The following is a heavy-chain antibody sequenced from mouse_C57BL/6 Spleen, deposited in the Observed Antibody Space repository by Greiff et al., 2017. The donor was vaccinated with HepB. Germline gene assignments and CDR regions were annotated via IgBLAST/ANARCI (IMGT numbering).Heavy chain of an antibody. J-gene: IGHJ4*01. D-gene: IGHD3-2*02. Sequence: VQLQQSGPGMVKPSQSLSLTCTVTGYSITSGYDWHWIRHFPGNKLEWMGYISYSGSTNYNPSLKSRISITHDTSKNHFFLKLNSVTTEDTATYYCARDSSGYGAMDYWGQGTSVTVSS. CDR1: GYSITSGYD. CDR3: ARDSSGYGAMDY. CDR2: ISYSGST. V-gene: IGHV3-1*01.